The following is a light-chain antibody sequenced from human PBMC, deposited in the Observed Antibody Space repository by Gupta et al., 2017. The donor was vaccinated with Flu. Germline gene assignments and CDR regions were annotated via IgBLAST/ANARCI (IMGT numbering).Light chain of an antibody. CDR3: QQYASYPPS. CDR2: GAS. CDR1: QDISNS. Sequence: DIQMTQSPSSLSASVGDRVTITCRASQDISNSLAWFQQKPVKAPKSLTYGASNLQSGVPSKFSGSGSGTDFTLTISSLQPEDVATYYCQQYASYPPSFGQGTRLEIK. V-gene: IGKV1-16*02. J-gene: IGKJ2*03.